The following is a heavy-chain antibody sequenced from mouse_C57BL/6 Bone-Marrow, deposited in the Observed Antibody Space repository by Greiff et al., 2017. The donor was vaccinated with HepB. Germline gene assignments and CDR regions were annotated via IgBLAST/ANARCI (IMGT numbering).Heavy chain of an antibody. CDR1: GFNIKDDY. Sequence: EVQLVESGAELVRPGASVKLSCTASGFNIKDDYMHWVKQRPEQGLEWIGWIDPENGDTEYASKFQGKATITADTSSNTAYLQLSSLTSEDTAVYYCTTGYYGSSSSWYFDVWGTGTTVTVSS. J-gene: IGHJ1*03. CDR2: IDPENGDT. V-gene: IGHV14-4*01. CDR3: TTGYYGSSSSWYFDV. D-gene: IGHD1-1*01.